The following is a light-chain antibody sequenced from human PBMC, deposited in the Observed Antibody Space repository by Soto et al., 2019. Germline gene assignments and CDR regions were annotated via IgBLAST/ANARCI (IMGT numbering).Light chain of an antibody. CDR3: QSYDSRRSGWV. CDR1: NIGAGSD. V-gene: IGLV1-40*01. Sequence: QSVLTQPPSVSGAPGQTVTISCSNIGAGSDVHWYQHLPGKAPKLLIYGNNNRPSEVPDRFSGSKSGTSASLAVTGLQAEDEGDYYCQSYDSRRSGWVFGGGTKLTVL. CDR2: GNN. J-gene: IGLJ3*02.